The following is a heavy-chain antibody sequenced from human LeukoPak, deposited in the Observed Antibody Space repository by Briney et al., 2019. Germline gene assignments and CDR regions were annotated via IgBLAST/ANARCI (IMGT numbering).Heavy chain of an antibody. CDR3: ARAFPGIAAAGTAPRGWFDP. D-gene: IGHD6-13*01. CDR2: MNPNSGNT. CDR1: GYTFTSYD. J-gene: IGHJ5*02. V-gene: IGHV1-8*01. Sequence: ASVKVSCNASGYTFTSYDINWVRQATGQGLEWMGWMNPNSGNTGYAQKFQGRVTMTRNTSISTAYMELSSLRSEHTAVYYCARAFPGIAAAGTAPRGWFDPWGQGTLVTVSS.